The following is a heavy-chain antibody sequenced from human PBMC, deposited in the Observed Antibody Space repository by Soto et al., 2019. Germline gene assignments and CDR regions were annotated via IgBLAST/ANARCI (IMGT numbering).Heavy chain of an antibody. CDR2: IDYSGST. D-gene: IGHD5-12*01. CDR1: GGSISSGGYY. V-gene: IGHV4-31*03. J-gene: IGHJ4*02. Sequence: QVQLQESGPGLVKPSQTLSLTCTVSGGSISSGGYYWSWIRQHPGKGLEWIAYIDYSGSTYYNPSLKSRVTISVDTSKNQFSLKLSSVTAADTAVYYCPRRIVATIYYFDYWGQGTLVTVSS. CDR3: PRRIVATIYYFDY.